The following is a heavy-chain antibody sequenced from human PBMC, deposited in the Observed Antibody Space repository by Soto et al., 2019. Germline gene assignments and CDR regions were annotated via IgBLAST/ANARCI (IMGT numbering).Heavy chain of an antibody. J-gene: IGHJ4*02. CDR1: GXTFSSYA. V-gene: IGHV3-23*01. CDR3: ARESDH. CDR2: ISGSGGGT. Sequence: LRLSFAASGXTFSSYAMSWVRQAPGKGLEWVSTISGSGGGTYYADSMKGRFTISRDNSKNTLYLQMYSLRVEDTAVYYCARESDHWGQGTLVTVSS.